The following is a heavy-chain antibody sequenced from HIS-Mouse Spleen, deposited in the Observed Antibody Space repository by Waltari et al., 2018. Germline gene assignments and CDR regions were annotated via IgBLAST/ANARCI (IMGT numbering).Heavy chain of an antibody. CDR2: IHYSGST. D-gene: IGHD6-13*01. Sequence: QLHLQESGPGLVKPSETLSLTCTVSGGSISSSIYYWGWIRQPPGKGLEWIGSIHYSGSTYYNPSLKSRVTISVDTSKNQFSLKLSSVTAADTAVYYCAREIPYSSSWYDWYFDLWGRGTLVTVSS. V-gene: IGHV4-39*07. CDR3: AREIPYSSSWYDWYFDL. J-gene: IGHJ2*01. CDR1: GGSISSSIYY.